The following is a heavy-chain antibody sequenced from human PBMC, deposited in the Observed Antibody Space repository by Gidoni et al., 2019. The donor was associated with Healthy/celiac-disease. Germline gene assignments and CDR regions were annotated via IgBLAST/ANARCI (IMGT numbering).Heavy chain of an antibody. CDR1: GFTFSSYG. V-gene: IGHV3-30*18. D-gene: IGHD1-26*01. CDR2: ISYDGSNK. Sequence: QVQLVESGGGVVQPGRSLRLSCAASGFTFSSYGMHWVRQAPGKGLEWVAVISYDGSNKYYADSVKGRFTISRDNSKNTLYLQMNSLRAEDTAVYYCAKDQGVVGATLNAFDIWGQGTMVTVSS. CDR3: AKDQGVVGATLNAFDI. J-gene: IGHJ3*02.